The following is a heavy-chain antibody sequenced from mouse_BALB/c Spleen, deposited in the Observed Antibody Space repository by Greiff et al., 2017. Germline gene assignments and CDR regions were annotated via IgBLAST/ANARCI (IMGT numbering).Heavy chain of an antibody. J-gene: IGHJ3*01. D-gene: IGHD1-2*01. V-gene: IGHV5-6-4*01. Sequence: EVKLVESGGGLVKPGGSLKLSCAASGFTFSRYTMSWVRQTPEKRLEWVATISSGGSYTYYPDSVKGRFTISRDNAKNTLYLQMSSLKSEDTAMYYCTSSLRLRFAYWGQGTLVTVSA. CDR1: GFTFSRYT. CDR3: TSSLRLRFAY. CDR2: ISSGGSYT.